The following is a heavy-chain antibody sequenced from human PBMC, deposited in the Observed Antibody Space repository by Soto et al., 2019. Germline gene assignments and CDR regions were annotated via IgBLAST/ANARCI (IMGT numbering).Heavy chain of an antibody. D-gene: IGHD3-10*01. Sequence: GWSLRLSCASSVFTFSSYWMSWVRQAPGKGLEWVANIKQDGSEKYYVDSVKGRFTISRDNAKNSLYLQMNSLRAEDTAVYYCAREGSTMGLDAWGQGTTVTVSS. V-gene: IGHV3-7*03. CDR1: VFTFSSYW. J-gene: IGHJ6*02. CDR3: AREGSTMGLDA. CDR2: IKQDGSEK.